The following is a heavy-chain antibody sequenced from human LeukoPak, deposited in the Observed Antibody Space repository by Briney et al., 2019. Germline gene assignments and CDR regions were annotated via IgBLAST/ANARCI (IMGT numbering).Heavy chain of an antibody. CDR2: IKSKTDGGTT. CDR1: GFTFSNAW. J-gene: IGHJ4*02. D-gene: IGHD3-10*01. Sequence: GGSLRLSCAASGFTFSNAWMSWVRQAPGKGLEWVGRIKSKTDGGTTDYAAPVKGRFTISRDDSKNTIYVQMNSLKTEDTAVYYCTTDQRGYYYGSGSYYKGDYWGQGALVTVSS. V-gene: IGHV3-15*01. CDR3: TTDQRGYYYGSGSYYKGDY.